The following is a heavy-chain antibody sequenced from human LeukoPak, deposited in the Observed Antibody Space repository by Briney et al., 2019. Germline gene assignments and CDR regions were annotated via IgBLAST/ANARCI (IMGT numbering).Heavy chain of an antibody. J-gene: IGHJ5*02. D-gene: IGHD4-17*01. V-gene: IGHV3-23*01. CDR1: GFTFSSYA. CDR2: ISGSGGST. CDR3: ARHGIDPRGGYGNWFDP. Sequence: GGSLRLSCAASGFTFSSYAMSWVRQAPGKGLEWVSAISGSGGSTYYADSVKGRFTISRDNSKNTLYLQMNSLRAEDTAVYYCARHGIDPRGGYGNWFDPWGQGTLVTVSS.